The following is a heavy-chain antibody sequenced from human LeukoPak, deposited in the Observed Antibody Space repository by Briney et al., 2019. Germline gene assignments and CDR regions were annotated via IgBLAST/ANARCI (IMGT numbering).Heavy chain of an antibody. CDR1: GGSISSYY. V-gene: IGHV4-59*01. CDR3: ARDGGIDRYFDY. Sequence: SETLSLTCTVSGGSISSYYWSWIRQPPGKGLEWIGYIYYSGSTNYNPSLESRVTISVDTSKNQFSLKLSSVTAADTAVYYCARDGGIDRYFDYWGQGTLVTVSS. J-gene: IGHJ4*02. D-gene: IGHD3-16*01. CDR2: IYYSGST.